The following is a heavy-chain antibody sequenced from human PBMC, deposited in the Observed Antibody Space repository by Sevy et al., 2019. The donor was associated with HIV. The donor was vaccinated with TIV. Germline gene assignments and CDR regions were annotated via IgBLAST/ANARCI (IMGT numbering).Heavy chain of an antibody. CDR1: GFTFSNYD. CDR3: AREVEMATITEGY. J-gene: IGHJ4*02. CDR2: IKQDGSEK. V-gene: IGHV3-7*03. Sequence: GGSLRLSCVASGFTFSNYDMNWVRQAPGKGLEWVANIKQDGSEKYYVDSVKGRFTISRDNAKNSLYLQMNSLRAEDTAVYYCAREVEMATITEGYWGQGTLVTVSS. D-gene: IGHD5-12*01.